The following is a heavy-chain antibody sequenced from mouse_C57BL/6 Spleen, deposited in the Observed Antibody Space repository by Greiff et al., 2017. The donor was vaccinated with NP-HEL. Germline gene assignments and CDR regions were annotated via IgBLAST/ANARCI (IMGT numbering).Heavy chain of an antibody. D-gene: IGHD4-1*01. CDR3: ARDRGTGTHFDY. Sequence: MLVESGGGLVKPGGSLKLSCAASGFTFSSSALSWVRQTPEQRLEWVATISDGGSYTYYPDHVRGRFTISRDNAKNNLYLKMSHLKSEDTAMYDCARDRGTGTHFDYWGQGTTLTVSS. V-gene: IGHV5-4*03. CDR2: ISDGGSYT. CDR1: GFTFSSSA. J-gene: IGHJ2*01.